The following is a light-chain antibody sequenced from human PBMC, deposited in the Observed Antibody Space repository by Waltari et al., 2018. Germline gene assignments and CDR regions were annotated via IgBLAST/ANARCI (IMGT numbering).Light chain of an antibody. V-gene: IGLV3-1*01. J-gene: IGLJ2*01. CDR2: RDN. CDR3: QAWDSGIV. Sequence: SYEVTQPPSVSVSPGQTATITCSGDQVGDKSVCWYQQKAGQSPVFLIYRDNMRPSGIPERFSGSNSGNTATLTISGTQALDEADYHCQAWDSGIVFGGGTKLTVL. CDR1: QVGDKS.